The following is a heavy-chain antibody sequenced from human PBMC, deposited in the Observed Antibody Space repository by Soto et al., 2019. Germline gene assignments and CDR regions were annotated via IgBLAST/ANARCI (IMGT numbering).Heavy chain of an antibody. V-gene: IGHV3-49*04. CDR2: IRSKAYGGTT. Sequence: PGGSLRVSCTASGFTFGDYAMSWVRQAPGKGLEWVGFIRSKAYGGTTEYAASVKGRFTISRDDSKSIAYLQMNSLKTEDTAVYYCTRVTGSGSYEARYGMDVWGQGTTVTVSS. CDR1: GFTFGDYA. CDR3: TRVTGSGSYEARYGMDV. D-gene: IGHD3-10*01. J-gene: IGHJ6*02.